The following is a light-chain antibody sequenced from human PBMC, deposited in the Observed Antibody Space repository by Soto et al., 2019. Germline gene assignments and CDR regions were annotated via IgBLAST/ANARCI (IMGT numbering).Light chain of an antibody. J-gene: IGLJ1*01. Sequence: QSALTQPASVSGSPGQSITISCTGTSSDVGGYNYVSWYQQHPGKAPKVMIYEVSNRPPGVSNRFSGSKSGNTASLTISGLQAEDEADYYCCSYTSSSTLFVFGTGTKVTVL. CDR1: SSDVGGYNY. V-gene: IGLV2-14*01. CDR2: EVS. CDR3: CSYTSSSTLFV.